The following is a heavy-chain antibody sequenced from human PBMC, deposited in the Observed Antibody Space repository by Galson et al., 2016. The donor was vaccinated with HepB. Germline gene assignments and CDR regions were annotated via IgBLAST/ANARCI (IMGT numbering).Heavy chain of an antibody. CDR1: GFTLSGKD. Sequence: SLRLSCAASGFTLSGKDMHWVRQAPGEGLEWLAVISYDEKYKFYADSDKGPFTISRDSSKNSLNLQMNSQRADDTAVYYCARDGLQLAPYSMDLWGHGTTVTVS. J-gene: IGHJ6*02. CDR3: ARDGLQLAPYSMDL. D-gene: IGHD6-13*01. CDR2: ISYDEKYK. V-gene: IGHV3-33*05.